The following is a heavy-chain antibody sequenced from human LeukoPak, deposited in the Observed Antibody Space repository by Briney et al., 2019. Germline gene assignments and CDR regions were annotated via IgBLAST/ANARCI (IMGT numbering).Heavy chain of an antibody. CDR3: AKDPTSGGGGPNWFDP. CDR2: ISGSGGST. D-gene: IGHD3-16*01. Sequence: PGGSLRLSCAASGFTFSSYGMSWVRQAPGKGLEWVSAISGSGGSTYYADSVKGRFTISRDNSKNTLYLQMNSLRAEDTAVYYCAKDPTSGGGGPNWFDPWGQGTLVTVSS. V-gene: IGHV3-23*01. CDR1: GFTFSSYG. J-gene: IGHJ5*02.